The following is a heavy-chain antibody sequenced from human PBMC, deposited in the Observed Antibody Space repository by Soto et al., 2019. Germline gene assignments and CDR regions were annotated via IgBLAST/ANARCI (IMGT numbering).Heavy chain of an antibody. CDR2: ISTRSSYT. Sequence: QVQLVESGGGLVKPGGSLRLSCAASRFTFNDYYMSWIRQAPGKGLEWVAYISTRSSYTNYADSVRGRFTISRDNAKNSVYLQMNSLRAEDTAVYFCARDQGNSSSSTYGMDVWGQGTTVTVSS. V-gene: IGHV3-11*06. J-gene: IGHJ6*02. CDR3: ARDQGNSSSSTYGMDV. D-gene: IGHD6-6*01. CDR1: RFTFNDYY.